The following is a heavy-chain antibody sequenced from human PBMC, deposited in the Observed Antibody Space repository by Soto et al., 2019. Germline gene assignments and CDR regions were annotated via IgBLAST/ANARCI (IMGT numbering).Heavy chain of an antibody. V-gene: IGHV3-30*18. Sequence: GGSLRLSCAASGFTFSSYGMHWVRQAPGKGLEWVAVISYDGSNKYYADSVKGRFTISRDNSKNTLYLQMNSPRAEDTAVYYCAKDWRPKTPSMYYYDSSGYYWGQGTLVTVSS. CDR1: GFTFSSYG. CDR3: AKDWRPKTPSMYYYDSSGYY. D-gene: IGHD3-22*01. J-gene: IGHJ4*02. CDR2: ISYDGSNK.